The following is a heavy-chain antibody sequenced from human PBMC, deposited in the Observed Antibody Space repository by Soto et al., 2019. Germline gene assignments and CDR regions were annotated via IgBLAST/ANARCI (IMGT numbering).Heavy chain of an antibody. CDR3: ASLRYFDWSDAFDI. Sequence: SETLSLTCIVSGGSITSGGYYWSWIRQHPGKGLEWIGYIYYSGFTYYNPSLKSRVTISVDTSKNQFSLKLSSVTAADTAVYYCASLRYFDWSDAFDIWGQGAMVTVSS. J-gene: IGHJ3*02. D-gene: IGHD3-9*01. V-gene: IGHV4-31*03. CDR1: GGSITSGGYY. CDR2: IYYSGFT.